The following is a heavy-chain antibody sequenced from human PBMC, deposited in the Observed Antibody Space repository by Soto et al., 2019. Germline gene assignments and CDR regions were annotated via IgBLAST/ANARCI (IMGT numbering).Heavy chain of an antibody. J-gene: IGHJ5*02. Sequence: EAQLVESGGGLVQPGGSLRVSCEVSGFTFSSYWMSWVRQAPGKGLEWVAKIKQDRSEKDYVYSVKGRFTISRDNANNSLYLQMYSLRAEDTAVYYCARGGRDAYNWFDPWGQGTLVTVSS. D-gene: IGHD3-16*01. V-gene: IGHV3-7*01. CDR3: ARGGRDAYNWFDP. CDR2: IKQDRSEK. CDR1: GFTFSSYW.